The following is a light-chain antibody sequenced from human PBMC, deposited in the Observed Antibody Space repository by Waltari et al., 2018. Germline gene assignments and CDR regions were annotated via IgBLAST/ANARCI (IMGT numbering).Light chain of an antibody. V-gene: IGLV2-11*01. CDR2: EVN. J-gene: IGLJ2*01. CDR3: CSYAGDYTLV. Sequence: QSALTQPRSVSGSPGQSVTISCAGTSSDVGAYNHVSWYQQSPGTAPKLLIYEVNNRPSGVPDRFSASKSDNTASLTISGLRAEDEADYYCCSYAGDYTLVFGGGTKLTVL. CDR1: SSDVGAYNH.